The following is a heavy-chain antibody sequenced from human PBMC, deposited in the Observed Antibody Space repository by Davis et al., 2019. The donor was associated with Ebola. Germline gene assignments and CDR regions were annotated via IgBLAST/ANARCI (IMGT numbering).Heavy chain of an antibody. CDR2: IYYSGST. CDR3: ARTSFDGWFGESPFDY. Sequence: SETLSLTCTVSGGSISSYYWSWIRQPPGKGLEWIGYIYYSGSTNYNPSLKSRVTISVDTSKNQFSLKLSSVTAADTAVYYCARTSFDGWFGESPFDYWGQGTLVTVSS. V-gene: IGHV4-59*12. D-gene: IGHD3-10*01. J-gene: IGHJ4*02. CDR1: GGSISSYY.